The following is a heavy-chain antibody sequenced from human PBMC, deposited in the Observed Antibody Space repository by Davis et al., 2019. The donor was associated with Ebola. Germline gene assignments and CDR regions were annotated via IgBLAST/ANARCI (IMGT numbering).Heavy chain of an antibody. Sequence: ASVKVSCKASGYTFLHFGINWVRQAPGQGLEWMGWVRPYNGNTNYAQKLQGRVTMTTDTSTGTANMELTSLISDDTAVYYCARDNGGSSPHYYYYYYGMDVWGQGTTVTVSS. CDR1: GYTFLHFG. D-gene: IGHD6-6*01. V-gene: IGHV1-18*04. CDR3: ARDNGGSSPHYYYYYYGMDV. J-gene: IGHJ6*02. CDR2: VRPYNGNT.